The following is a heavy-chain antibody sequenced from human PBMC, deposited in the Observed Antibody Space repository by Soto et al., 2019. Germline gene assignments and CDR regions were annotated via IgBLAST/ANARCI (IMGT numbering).Heavy chain of an antibody. J-gene: IGHJ6*02. Sequence: PSESLSLTCTVSGGSVSISSYYGAWIRQPPGKGLEWTGSIYYSGSTYYNPSLKSRVTIFEDTSKNQFALKLSSVTAADTAVYYCARASTPDYGDLNYYYYYYGMDVWGQGTTVTVSS. D-gene: IGHD4-17*01. CDR1: GGSVSISSYY. V-gene: IGHV4-39*01. CDR2: IYYSGST. CDR3: ARASTPDYGDLNYYYYYYGMDV.